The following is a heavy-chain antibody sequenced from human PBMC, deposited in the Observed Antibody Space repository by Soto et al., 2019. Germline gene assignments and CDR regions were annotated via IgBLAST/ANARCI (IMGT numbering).Heavy chain of an antibody. CDR2: ISYDGSNK. V-gene: IGHV3-30-3*01. CDR3: ARDLETYYDFWSTYGMDV. CDR1: GFTLSSYA. D-gene: IGHD3-3*01. Sequence: GSLLLSCSASGFTLSSYAMHWVRQAAGKGLEWVAVISYDGSNKYYADSVKGRFTISRDNSKNTLYLQMNRLRAEDTAVYYCARDLETYYDFWSTYGMDVWGQGTKVTVYS. J-gene: IGHJ6*02.